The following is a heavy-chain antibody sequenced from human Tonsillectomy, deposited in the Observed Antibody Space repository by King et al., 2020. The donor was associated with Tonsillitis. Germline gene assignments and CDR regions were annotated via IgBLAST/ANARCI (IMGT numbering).Heavy chain of an antibody. CDR2: IYYSGST. J-gene: IGHJ4*02. CDR1: GGSISSGDYY. V-gene: IGHV4-30-4*01. D-gene: IGHD3-10*01. CDR3: ARVRGYYGSGSYYYFDY. Sequence: VQLQESGPGLVKPSQTLSLTCTVSGGSISSGDYYWSWIRQPPGKGLEWIGYIYYSGSTYYNPSLKSRVTISVDTSKNQFSLKLSSVTAADTAVYYCARVRGYYGSGSYYYFDYLGQGTLVTVSS.